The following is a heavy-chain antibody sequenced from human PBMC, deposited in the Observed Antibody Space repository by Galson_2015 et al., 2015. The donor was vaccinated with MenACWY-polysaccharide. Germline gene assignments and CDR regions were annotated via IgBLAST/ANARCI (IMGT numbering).Heavy chain of an antibody. Sequence: SETLSLTCTVSSGSISSSGYHWGWIRQPPGKGLEWIGIVYYSGNTYYNPSLESRVTVSVDTSKNQFSLKLNSVTAADTALYYCARSPTPYCSSTNCFNEYAFDIWGQGTMVTVSS. D-gene: IGHD2-2*01. CDR2: VYYSGNT. CDR1: SGSISSSGYH. CDR3: ARSPTPYCSSTNCFNEYAFDI. J-gene: IGHJ3*02. V-gene: IGHV4-39*01.